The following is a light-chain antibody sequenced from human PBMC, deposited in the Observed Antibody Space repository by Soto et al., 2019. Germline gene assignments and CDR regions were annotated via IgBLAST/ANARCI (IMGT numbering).Light chain of an antibody. CDR2: DAS. Sequence: EIVLTQSPATLSLSPGERATLSCRASQSVSSFLGWYQQKPGQAPRLLIYDASNRAPGIPARFSGSGSGTDFTLTISSLEPEDFAVYYCQQRSSWTFGQGTKVESK. J-gene: IGKJ1*01. CDR1: QSVSSF. CDR3: QQRSSWT. V-gene: IGKV3-11*01.